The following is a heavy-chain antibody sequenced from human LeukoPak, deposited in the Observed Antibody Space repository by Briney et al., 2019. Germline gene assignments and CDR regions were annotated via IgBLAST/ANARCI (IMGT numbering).Heavy chain of an antibody. D-gene: IGHD5-24*01. CDR1: GFTFSGSA. J-gene: IGHJ4*02. V-gene: IGHV3-73*01. CDR2: IRSKANSYAT. CDR3: TRHFDGYNYVWDFDY. Sequence: PGGSLRLSCAASGFTFSGSAMHWVRQASGKGLEWVGRIRSKANSYATAYAASVKGRFTISRDDSKNTAYLQMNSLKTEDTAVYYCTRHFDGYNYVWDFDYWGQGTLVTVSS.